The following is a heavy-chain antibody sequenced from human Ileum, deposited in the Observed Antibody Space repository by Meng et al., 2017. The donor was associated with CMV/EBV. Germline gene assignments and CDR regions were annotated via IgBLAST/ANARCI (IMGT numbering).Heavy chain of an antibody. D-gene: IGHD6-6*01. CDR3: ARGLRIAARPEWFDP. CDR2: IYSGGTT. CDR1: GFTVSSNY. J-gene: IGHJ5*02. V-gene: IGHV3-66*02. Sequence: GGSLRLSCAASGFTVSSNYMSWVRQAPGKGLEWVSIIYSGGTTYYADSVKGRFTISRDNSKNTLYLQMNNLRTEDTAVYYCARGLRIAARPEWFDPWGQGTLVTVSS.